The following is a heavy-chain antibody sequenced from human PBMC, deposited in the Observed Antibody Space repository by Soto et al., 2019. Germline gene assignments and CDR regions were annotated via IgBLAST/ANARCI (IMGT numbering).Heavy chain of an antibody. J-gene: IGHJ4*02. CDR3: ARGDILTGYSH. CDR2: INHRGST. D-gene: IGHD3-9*01. CDR1: GGSFSGYY. V-gene: IGHV4-34*01. Sequence: QVQLQQWGAGLLKPSETLSLTCAVYGGSFSGYYWSWIRQPPGKGLEWIGEINHRGSTKYSPSLKSRVTISVDTSKNQCSLKLSSVTAADTAMYYCARGDILTGYSHWGQGTLVTVSS.